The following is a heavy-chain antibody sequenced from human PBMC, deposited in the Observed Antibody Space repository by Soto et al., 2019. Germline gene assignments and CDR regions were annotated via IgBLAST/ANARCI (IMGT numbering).Heavy chain of an antibody. J-gene: IGHJ4*02. CDR2: LSGSETM. D-gene: IGHD1-1*01. CDR1: GFSVSDYA. V-gene: IGHV3-23*01. CDR3: AKTTTGGQHFDS. Sequence: GGSLRLSCAASGFSVSDYAIAWVRQAPGKGLEWVSSLSGSETMRQADSVKGRFTISRDNSKNTVYLQMNNLRADDAARYYCAKTTTGGQHFDSWGQGTLVTVSS.